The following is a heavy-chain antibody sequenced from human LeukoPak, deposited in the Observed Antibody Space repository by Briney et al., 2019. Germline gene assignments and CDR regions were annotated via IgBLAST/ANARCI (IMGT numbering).Heavy chain of an antibody. V-gene: IGHV4-39*07. J-gene: IGHJ5*02. CDR2: IYYSGST. Sequence: PSETLSLTCSVSGGSISSNSYYWGWIRQPPGKKLEWIGTIYYSGSTYYNPSLKSRVTISVDTSKNQFSLKLSSVTAADTAVYYCARAGKNLQGYSYGYWRYWFDPWGQGTLVTVSS. CDR3: ARAGKNLQGYSYGYWRYWFDP. D-gene: IGHD5-18*01. CDR1: GGSISSNSYY.